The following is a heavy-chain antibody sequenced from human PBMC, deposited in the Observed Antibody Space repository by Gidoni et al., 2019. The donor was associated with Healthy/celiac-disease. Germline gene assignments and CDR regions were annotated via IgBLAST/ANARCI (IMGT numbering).Heavy chain of an antibody. CDR1: GYTLTELS. D-gene: IGHD3-3*01. CDR2: FDTEDGEP. Sequence: SCKVSGYTLTELSMHWVGQAPGKGLEWMGGFDTEDGEPIYAQKFQGRVTMTEDTSTDTAYMEMSSLRPEDTAVYYCATGITMFGVVSMDSYNWFDPWGQGTLVTVSS. CDR3: ATGITMFGVVSMDSYNWFDP. V-gene: IGHV1-24*01. J-gene: IGHJ5*02.